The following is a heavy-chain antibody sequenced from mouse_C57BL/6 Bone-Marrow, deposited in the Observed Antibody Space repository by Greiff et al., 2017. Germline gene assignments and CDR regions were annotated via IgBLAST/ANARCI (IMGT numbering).Heavy chain of an antibody. CDR2: IDPSDSYT. V-gene: IGHV1-50*01. J-gene: IGHJ4*01. Sequence: VQLQQPGAELVKPGASVKLSCKASGYTFTSYWMQWVKQRPGQGLEWIGEIDPSDSYTNYNQKFKGKATLTVDTSSSTAYMQLSSLTSEDSAVYYCAREGVYGLAMDYWGQGTSVTVSS. CDR1: GYTFTSYW. CDR3: AREGVYGLAMDY. D-gene: IGHD2-2*01.